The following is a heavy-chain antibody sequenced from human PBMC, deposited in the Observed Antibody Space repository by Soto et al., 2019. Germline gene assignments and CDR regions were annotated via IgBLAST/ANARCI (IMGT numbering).Heavy chain of an antibody. CDR2: IYYSGST. CDR3: ARPGPIVVVPAASFPDNWFDP. CDR1: GGSISSSSYY. V-gene: IGHV4-39*01. D-gene: IGHD2-2*01. J-gene: IGHJ5*02. Sequence: QLQLQESGPGLVKPSETLSLTCTVSGGSISSSSYYWGWIRQPPGKGLEWIGSIYYSGSTYYNPSLKSRVTFTVDTSKNQSSLQLSSVTAADTAVSYCARPGPIVVVPAASFPDNWFDPRGQGTLVTVSS.